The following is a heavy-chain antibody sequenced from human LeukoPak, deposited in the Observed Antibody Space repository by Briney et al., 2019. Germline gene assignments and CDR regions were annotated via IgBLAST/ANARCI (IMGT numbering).Heavy chain of an antibody. D-gene: IGHD3-3*01. CDR1: GFTVSSNY. Sequence: RPGGSLRLSCAASGFTVSSNYMSWVRQAPGKGLEWVSVIYSGGSTYYADSVKGRFTISRDNSKNTLYLQMNSLRAEDTAVCYCAREYYDFWSGYPAHYGMDVWGQGTTVTVSS. CDR3: AREYYDFWSGYPAHYGMDV. J-gene: IGHJ6*02. V-gene: IGHV3-53*01. CDR2: IYSGGST.